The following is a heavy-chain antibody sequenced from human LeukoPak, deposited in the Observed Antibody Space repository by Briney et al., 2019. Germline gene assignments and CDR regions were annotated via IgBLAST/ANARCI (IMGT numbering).Heavy chain of an antibody. CDR2: ISGDGTRT. V-gene: IGHV3-23*01. Sequence: GGSLRLSCAASGFSFSSYAMTWARQAPVKGLERVSAISGDGTRTYYADSVKGRFTISRDNSKNTLYLEMSSLGVEDTAIYYCAKWPEGAMDYFDYWGQGTLVTVSS. D-gene: IGHD3-16*01. J-gene: IGHJ4*02. CDR1: GFSFSSYA. CDR3: AKWPEGAMDYFDY.